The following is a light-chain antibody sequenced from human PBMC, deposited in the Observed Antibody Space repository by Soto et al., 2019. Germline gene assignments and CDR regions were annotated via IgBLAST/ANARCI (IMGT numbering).Light chain of an antibody. J-gene: IGKJ4*01. CDR3: QQSFSTLLS. CDR1: QSIISY. V-gene: IGKV1-39*01. CDR2: GAT. Sequence: DIEMTQSPSFLSASIGDRVTITCRASQSIISYLNWYQQKPGKAPKLLISGATNLQTGVTPRFSCRGSGTEFTLAISSLRPEDVATYYCQQSFSTLLSFGGGTKIEIK.